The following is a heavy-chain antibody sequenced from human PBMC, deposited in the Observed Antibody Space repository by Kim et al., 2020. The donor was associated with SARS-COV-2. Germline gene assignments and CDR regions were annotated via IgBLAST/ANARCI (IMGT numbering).Heavy chain of an antibody. D-gene: IGHD3-10*01. Sequence: GGSLRLSCAASGFTFSSYGMHWVRQAPGKGLEWVAVISYDGSNKYYADSVKGRFTISRDNSKNTLYLQMNSLRAEDTAVYYCAKGRVRGVIGGLDYWGQGTLVTVSS. V-gene: IGHV3-30*18. CDR3: AKGRVRGVIGGLDY. CDR2: ISYDGSNK. J-gene: IGHJ4*02. CDR1: GFTFSSYG.